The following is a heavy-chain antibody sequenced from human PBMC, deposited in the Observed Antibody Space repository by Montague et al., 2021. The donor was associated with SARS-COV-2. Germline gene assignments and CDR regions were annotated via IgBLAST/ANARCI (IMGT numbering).Heavy chain of an antibody. D-gene: IGHD1-26*01. J-gene: IGHJ4*02. Sequence: VKPTQTLTLTCTFSGFSLNTSGVGVTWVRQPPGKALEWLAFIYWNDYKHYSPSVKSRITITKDTSKNQVVLIMTNMDPVGTGTYYCAHDDVGNRGFEFWGQGTLVTVSS. CDR1: GFSLNTSGVG. CDR2: IYWNDYK. CDR3: AHDDVGNRGFEF. V-gene: IGHV2-5*01.